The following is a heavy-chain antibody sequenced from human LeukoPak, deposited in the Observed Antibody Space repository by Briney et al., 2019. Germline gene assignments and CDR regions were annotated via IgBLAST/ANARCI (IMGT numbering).Heavy chain of an antibody. CDR2: IYYSGST. V-gene: IGHV4-39*01. Sequence: SETLSLTCTVSGGSISSSSYYWGWIRQPPGKGQEWIGSIYYSGSTYYNPSLKSRVTISVDTSKNQFSLKLSSVTAADTAVYYCASEYSSSAATDYWGQGTLVTVSS. J-gene: IGHJ4*02. D-gene: IGHD6-6*01. CDR1: GGSISSSSYY. CDR3: ASEYSSSAATDY.